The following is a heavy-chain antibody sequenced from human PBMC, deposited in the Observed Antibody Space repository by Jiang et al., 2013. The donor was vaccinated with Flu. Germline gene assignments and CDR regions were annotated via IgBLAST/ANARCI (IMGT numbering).Heavy chain of an antibody. CDR1: FTSYD. CDR2: MNPNSGNT. J-gene: IGHJ5*02. D-gene: IGHD6-25*01. Sequence: FTSYDINWVRQATGQGLEWMGWMNPNSGNTGYAQKFQGRVTMTRNTSISTAYMELSSLRSEDTAVYYCARRKAGRLEGNWFDPWGQGTLVTVSS. CDR3: ARRKAGRLEGNWFDP. V-gene: IGHV1-8*01.